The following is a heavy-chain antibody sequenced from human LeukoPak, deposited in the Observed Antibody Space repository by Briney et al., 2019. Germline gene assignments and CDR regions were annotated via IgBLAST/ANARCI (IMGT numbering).Heavy chain of an antibody. J-gene: IGHJ6*03. CDR2: ISGSGGST. V-gene: IGHV3-23*01. D-gene: IGHD5-12*01. Sequence: GGSLRLACAASGFTFSTFAMGWVRQAPGKGLEWVSAISGSGGSTYYADSVKGRFTISRDNSKNTLYLQMNSLRAEDTAVYYCASRSGYFLRYYMDVWGKGTTVTVSS. CDR1: GFTFSTFA. CDR3: ASRSGYFLRYYMDV.